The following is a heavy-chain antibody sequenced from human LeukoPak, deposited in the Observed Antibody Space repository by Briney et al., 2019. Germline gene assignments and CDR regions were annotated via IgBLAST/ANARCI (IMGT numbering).Heavy chain of an antibody. V-gene: IGHV3-9*01. Sequence: PGRSLRLSCAASGFTFDDYAMHWVRQAPGKGLEWVSGISWNSGSIGYADSVKGRFTISRDNAKNSLYLQMNSLRAEDTAVYYCARRWNYVAYWGQGTLVTVSS. CDR2: ISWNSGSI. CDR1: GFTFDDYA. D-gene: IGHD3-16*01. J-gene: IGHJ4*02. CDR3: ARRWNYVAY.